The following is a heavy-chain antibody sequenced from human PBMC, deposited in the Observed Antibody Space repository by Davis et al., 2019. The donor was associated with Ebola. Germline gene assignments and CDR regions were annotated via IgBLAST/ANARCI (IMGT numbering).Heavy chain of an antibody. CDR1: GFTFSSYW. D-gene: IGHD3-3*01. Sequence: GESLKISCAASGFTFSSYWMSWVRQAPGKGLEWVANIKQDGSEKYYVDSVKGRFTISRDSAKNSLCLQMNSLRAEDTAVYYCVRDFRSGFDIWGQGTMVTVSS. CDR3: VRDFRSGFDI. V-gene: IGHV3-7*01. CDR2: IKQDGSEK. J-gene: IGHJ3*02.